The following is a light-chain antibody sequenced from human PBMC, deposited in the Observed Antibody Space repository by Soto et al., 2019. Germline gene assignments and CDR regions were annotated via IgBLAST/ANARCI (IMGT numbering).Light chain of an antibody. CDR3: QQANRVPLS. CDR2: KAS. J-gene: IGKJ5*01. Sequence: DIQMTQSPSTLSGSVGDRVTITCRASQTISSWLAWYQQKPGKAPKLLIYKASTLKSGVPSRFSGSGSGTEFTLTISSLQPEDFAIYYCQQANRVPLSFGQGTRLEIK. V-gene: IGKV1-5*03. CDR1: QTISSW.